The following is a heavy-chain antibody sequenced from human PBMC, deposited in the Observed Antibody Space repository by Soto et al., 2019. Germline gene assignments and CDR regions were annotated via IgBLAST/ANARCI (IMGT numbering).Heavy chain of an antibody. J-gene: IGHJ4*02. V-gene: IGHV3-23*01. CDR1: GFTFSNYA. D-gene: IGHD3-10*01. CDR2: VRGSGGST. CDR3: VKDFRGDFDY. Sequence: EVQLLESGGGLVQPGGSLRLSCAASGFTFSNYAMNWVRQAPGKGLEWVSAVRGSGGSTFYADSVKGRFTISRDNSKNTVYLQMNSVRAEDTAVYYCVKDFRGDFDYWGQGTLVTVSS.